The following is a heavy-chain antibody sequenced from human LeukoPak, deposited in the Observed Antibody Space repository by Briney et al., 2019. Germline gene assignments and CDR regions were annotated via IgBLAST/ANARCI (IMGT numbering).Heavy chain of an antibody. V-gene: IGHV4-59*12. CDR2: IYYSGGT. Sequence: SETLSLTCTVSGGSISSYYWSWIRQPPGKGLEWIGYIYYSGGTNYNPSLKSRLTISVDTSKNQFSLKLSSVTAADTAVYYCARLPYCSGGSCYSRSAFDIWGQGTMVTVSS. CDR1: GGSISSYY. J-gene: IGHJ3*02. CDR3: ARLPYCSGGSCYSRSAFDI. D-gene: IGHD2-15*01.